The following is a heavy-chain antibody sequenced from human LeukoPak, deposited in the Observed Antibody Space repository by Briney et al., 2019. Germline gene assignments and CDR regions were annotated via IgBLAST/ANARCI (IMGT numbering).Heavy chain of an antibody. CDR1: GGTFSSYT. CDR2: IIPILGIA. CDR3: ARGGDGYNYLFDY. D-gene: IGHD5-24*01. J-gene: IGHJ4*02. V-gene: IGHV1-69*02. Sequence: SVKVSCKASGGTFSSYTISWVRQAPGQGLEWMGRIIPILGIANYAQKFQGRVTITADKSTSTAYMELSSLRSEDMAGYYCARGGDGYNYLFDYWGQGTLVTVSS.